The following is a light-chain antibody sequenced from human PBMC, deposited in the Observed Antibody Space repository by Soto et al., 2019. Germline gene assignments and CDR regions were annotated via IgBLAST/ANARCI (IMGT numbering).Light chain of an antibody. CDR2: GAS. V-gene: IGKV3-20*01. CDR3: QQYGSSRWT. Sequence: EIVLTQSPGTLSLSPRERATLSCRASQSVSSSYLAWYQQNRGQAPRLLIYGASSRAPGIPDRFGGSGSGTDFTLTISRLEPEDFAVYYCQQYGSSRWTFGQGTKVDIK. J-gene: IGKJ1*01. CDR1: QSVSSSY.